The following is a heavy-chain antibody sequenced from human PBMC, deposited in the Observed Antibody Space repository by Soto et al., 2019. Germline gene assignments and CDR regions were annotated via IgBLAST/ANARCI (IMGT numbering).Heavy chain of an antibody. CDR2: ISAYNGNT. J-gene: IGHJ4*02. Sequence: QVQLVQSGAEVKKPGASVTVSCKASGYTFTSSGIIWVRQAPGQGLEWMGWISAYNGNTNYAQKLQGRVTMTTDTSTSTAYMELRSLRSDDTAVYYCARDLKRRSIFGVALDWGQGTLVTVSS. D-gene: IGHD3-3*01. CDR1: GYTFTSSG. V-gene: IGHV1-18*01. CDR3: ARDLKRRSIFGVALD.